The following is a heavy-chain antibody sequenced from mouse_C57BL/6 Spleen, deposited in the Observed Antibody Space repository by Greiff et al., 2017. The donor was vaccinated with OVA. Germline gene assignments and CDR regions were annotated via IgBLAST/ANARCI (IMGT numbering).Heavy chain of an antibody. J-gene: IGHJ3*01. CDR2: IYPGDGDT. V-gene: IGHV1-80*01. D-gene: IGHD2-5*01. CDR1: GYAFSSYW. Sequence: VKLQQSGAELVKPGASVKISCKASGYAFSSYWMNWVKQRPGKGLEWIGQIYPGDGDTNYNGKFKGKATLTADTSSSTAYMQLSSLTSEDSAVYFCARGTYYSTPAWFAYWGQGTLVTVSA. CDR3: ARGTYYSTPAWFAY.